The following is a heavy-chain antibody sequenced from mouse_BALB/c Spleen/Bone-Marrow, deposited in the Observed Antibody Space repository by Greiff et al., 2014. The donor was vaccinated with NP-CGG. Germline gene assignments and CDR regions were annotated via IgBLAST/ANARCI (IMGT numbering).Heavy chain of an antibody. CDR2: IHPGNSDT. V-gene: IGHV1-5*01. CDR3: TTLARNNFDY. D-gene: IGHD3-1*01. Sequence: EVKLEESGTVLARPGAAAKMSCKASGYTFSNYWMHWIKQRPGQGLEWIGTIHPGNSDTTYNQKFKGKAKLTAVTSTSTAYMELSSLTNEDSAVYYCTTLARNNFDYWGQGTTLTVSS. J-gene: IGHJ2*01. CDR1: GYTFSNYW.